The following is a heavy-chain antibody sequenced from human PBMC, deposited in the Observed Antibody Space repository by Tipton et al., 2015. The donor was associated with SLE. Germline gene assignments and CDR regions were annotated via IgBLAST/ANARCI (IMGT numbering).Heavy chain of an antibody. CDR2: MYYRGST. Sequence: TLSLTCTVSGGSISSSSYYWGWIRQPPGKGLEWIGSMYYRGSTYYNPSLKSRVTISVDTSKNQLSLKLRSVTAADTAVYYCARWDSSAWYNYVDLRGQGTLVKVSS. V-gene: IGHV4-39*01. CDR1: GGSISSSSYY. CDR3: ARWDSSAWYNYVDL. D-gene: IGHD6-19*01. J-gene: IGHJ4*02.